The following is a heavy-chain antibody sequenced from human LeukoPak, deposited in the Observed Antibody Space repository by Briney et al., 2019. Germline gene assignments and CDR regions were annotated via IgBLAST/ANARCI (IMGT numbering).Heavy chain of an antibody. V-gene: IGHV3-23*01. CDR1: GFTFSTYA. J-gene: IGHJ4*02. Sequence: GGSLRLSCAASGFTFSTYAMSWVRQAPGKGLEWVSVISNSGGSTYYADSVKGRFTISRDNSKNTLYLQMNSLRAEDTAVYYCAKHSNFGSITPSDYWGQGTLVTVSS. D-gene: IGHD3-3*01. CDR3: AKHSNFGSITPSDY. CDR2: ISNSGGST.